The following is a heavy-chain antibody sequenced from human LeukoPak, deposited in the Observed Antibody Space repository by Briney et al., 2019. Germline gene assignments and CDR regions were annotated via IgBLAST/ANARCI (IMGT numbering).Heavy chain of an antibody. Sequence: ASVKVSCKASGYSFTSYGFSWVRQAPGQGREWLGWISAYDGGTNYEQKFQGRLTMTTETSTTTAYMELRSLRSDDTAVYYCARLARYHLLEASDIWGQGTMVTVSS. CDR1: GYSFTSYG. J-gene: IGHJ3*02. CDR3: ARLARYHLLEASDI. D-gene: IGHD1-14*01. V-gene: IGHV1-18*01. CDR2: ISAYDGGT.